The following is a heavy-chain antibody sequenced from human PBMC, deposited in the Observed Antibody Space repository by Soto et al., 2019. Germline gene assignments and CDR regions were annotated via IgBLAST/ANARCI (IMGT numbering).Heavy chain of an antibody. CDR2: IYYSGST. Sequence: TSETLSLTCTVSGGSICSYYWSWIRQPPGKGLEWIGYIYYSGSTNYNPSLKSRVTISVDTSKNQFSLKLSSVTAADTAVYYCARGYCSGGSCYPPYYFDYWGQGTLVTVSS. D-gene: IGHD2-15*01. CDR1: GGSICSYY. CDR3: ARGYCSGGSCYPPYYFDY. J-gene: IGHJ4*02. V-gene: IGHV4-59*01.